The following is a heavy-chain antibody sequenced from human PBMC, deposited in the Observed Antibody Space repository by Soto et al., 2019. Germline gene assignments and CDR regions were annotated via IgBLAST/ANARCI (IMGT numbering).Heavy chain of an antibody. J-gene: IGHJ6*02. D-gene: IGHD4-17*01. CDR2: ISYDGSNK. CDR1: GFTFSSYA. Sequence: QVQLVESGGGVVQPGRSLRLSCAPSGFTFSSYAMHWVRQAPGKGLEWVAVISYDGSNKYYADSVKGRFTISRDNSKNTLYLQMNSLRAEDTAGYYCAREFPYGDDYYYYGMAVWGQGTTVTVSS. V-gene: IGHV3-30-3*01. CDR3: AREFPYGDDYYYYGMAV.